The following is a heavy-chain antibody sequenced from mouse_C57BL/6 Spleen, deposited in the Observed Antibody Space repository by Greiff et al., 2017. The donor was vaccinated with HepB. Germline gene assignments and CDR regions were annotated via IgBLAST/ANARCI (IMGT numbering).Heavy chain of an antibody. CDR1: GFPFTCYW. CDR3: ARSGDYESFDY. CDR2: IYPSSGFT. Sequence: QVQLQQSGAGLAKTGAFVKLSCKASGFPFTCYWMHWVKQRPGQGLVWIGYIYPSSGFTKSNQKFKDKATLTADKSSSTSYMQLSSLTYEDSAVYYCARSGDYESFDYWGQGTTLTVSS. V-gene: IGHV1-7*01. D-gene: IGHD2-4*01. J-gene: IGHJ2*01.